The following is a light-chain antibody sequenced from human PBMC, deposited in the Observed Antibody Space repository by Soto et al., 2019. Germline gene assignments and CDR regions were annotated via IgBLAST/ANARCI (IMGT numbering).Light chain of an antibody. CDR1: QSVLYSSNNKNY. CDR3: QQYYRSPWT. CDR2: WAS. J-gene: IGKJ1*01. V-gene: IGKV4-1*01. Sequence: DIVVTQSPDSLAVSLGERATINCKSSQSVLYSSNNKNYLAWYQQRPGQPPKLLIYWASTRESGVPDRFSGSGSGTDFNFTSSSLQAEDVAVYYCQQYYRSPWTFGQGTKVEIE.